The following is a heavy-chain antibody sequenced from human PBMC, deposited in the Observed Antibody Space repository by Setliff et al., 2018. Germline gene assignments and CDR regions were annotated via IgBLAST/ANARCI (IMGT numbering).Heavy chain of an antibody. V-gene: IGHV4-4*02. CDR2: IYHSGST. J-gene: IGHJ3*02. CDR3: ARVALVVVIRNAFDI. Sequence: PSETLSLTCAVSGGSISSSNWWSWVRQPPGKGLEWIGEIYHSGSTNYNPSLKSRVTISVDKSKNQFSLKLSSVTAADTAVYYCARVALVVVIRNAFDIWGQGTMVTVS. CDR1: GGSISSSNW. D-gene: IGHD2-21*01.